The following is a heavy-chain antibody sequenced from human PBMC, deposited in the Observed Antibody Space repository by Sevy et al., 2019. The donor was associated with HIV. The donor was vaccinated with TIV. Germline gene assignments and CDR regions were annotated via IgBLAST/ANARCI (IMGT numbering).Heavy chain of an antibody. CDR1: GYTFTSYY. Sequence: ASVKVSCKASGYTFTSYYMHWVRQAPGQGLEWMGIINPSGGYTTYAQKFQGRVTMTRGTSTSTVYMELSSLRSEDTAVYYCAREGSSSSKFTWFDPWGQGTLVTVSS. CDR2: INPSGGYT. V-gene: IGHV1-46*03. CDR3: AREGSSSSKFTWFDP. D-gene: IGHD6-6*01. J-gene: IGHJ5*02.